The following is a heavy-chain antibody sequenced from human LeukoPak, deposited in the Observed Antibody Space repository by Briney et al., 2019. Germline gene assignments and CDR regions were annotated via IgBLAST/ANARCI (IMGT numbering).Heavy chain of an antibody. J-gene: IGHJ4*02. CDR1: GYTFTSNY. D-gene: IGHD6-19*01. CDR2: ISPSGGST. CDR3: ARSQIAVAGHYYFDY. V-gene: IGHV1-46*01. Sequence: ASVKVSCKAFGYTFTSNYMHWVRQAPGQGPEWMGVISPSGGSTTYAQKFQGRVTLTRDMSTSTDYLELSSLRSEDTAVYYCARSQIAVAGHYYFDYWGQGTLVTVSS.